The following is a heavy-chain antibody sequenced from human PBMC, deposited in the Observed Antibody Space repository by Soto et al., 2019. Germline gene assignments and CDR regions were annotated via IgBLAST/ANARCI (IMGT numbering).Heavy chain of an antibody. J-gene: IGHJ4*02. D-gene: IGHD1-1*01. Sequence: QVHLVQSGAEVKKPGASVKVSCKCSGYTFTSYGITWVRQAPGQGLEWMGWISAHNDNTDYAQKLQGRVTVTRDTSTSSASMELRSLRSDDTAVYYCARGRYGDYWGQGALVTVYS. CDR2: ISAHNDNT. V-gene: IGHV1-18*01. CDR3: ARGRYGDY. CDR1: GYTFTSYG.